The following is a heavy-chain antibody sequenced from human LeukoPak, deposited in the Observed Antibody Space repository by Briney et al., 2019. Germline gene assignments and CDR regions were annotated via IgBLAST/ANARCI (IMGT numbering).Heavy chain of an antibody. CDR3: ARLKSYRGYGYYFDY. D-gene: IGHD5-12*01. CDR2: ISSSSSYI. V-gene: IGHV3-21*01. J-gene: IGHJ4*02. CDR1: GFTFSSYS. Sequence: GGSLRLSCAASGFTFSSYSMNWVRQAPGKGLEWVSSISSSSSYIYYADSVKGRFTISRDNAKNSLYPQMNSLRDEDTAVYYCARLKSYRGYGYYFDYWGQGTLVTVSS.